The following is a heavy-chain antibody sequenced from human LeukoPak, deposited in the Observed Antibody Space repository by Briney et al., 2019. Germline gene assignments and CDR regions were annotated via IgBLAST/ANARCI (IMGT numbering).Heavy chain of an antibody. CDR1: GFTFSSYN. CDR3: ARGRGDYRLTPHDY. V-gene: IGHV3-21*01. J-gene: IGHJ4*02. CDR2: ISSSSNH. Sequence: GGSLRLSCAASGFTFSSYNMIWVRQAPGKGLEWVSSISSSSNHYADSVKGRFTISRDNAKNSLYLQMNSLRAGDTAVYYCARGRGDYRLTPHDYWGQGTLVTVSS. D-gene: IGHD4-17*01.